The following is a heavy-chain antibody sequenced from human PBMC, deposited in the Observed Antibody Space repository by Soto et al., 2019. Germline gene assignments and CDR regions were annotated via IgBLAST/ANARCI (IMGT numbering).Heavy chain of an antibody. CDR2: ISGSGGSP. D-gene: IGHD3-16*01. V-gene: IGHV3-23*01. CDR1: GFTFSSYA. J-gene: IGHJ3*02. Sequence: GGSLRLSCAASGFTFSSYAMSWVRQAPGKGLEWVSAISGSGGSPYYADSGKGRFTISRDNTKNTLYLQMNSLRAEDTAVYYCAKSRVAYVHDAFDIWGQGTMVTVSS. CDR3: AKSRVAYVHDAFDI.